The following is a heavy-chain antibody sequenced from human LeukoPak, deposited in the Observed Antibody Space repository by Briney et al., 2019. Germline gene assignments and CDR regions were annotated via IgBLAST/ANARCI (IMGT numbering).Heavy chain of an antibody. CDR3: ARTLRVGATIIWGYYYYYYMDV. Sequence: GESLKISCNGSGYSFTSYWIGWVRQMPGKGLEWMGIIYPGDSDTRYSPSFQGQVTISADKSISTAYLQWSSLKASDTAMYYCARTLRVGATIIWGYYYYYYMDVWGKGTTVTVSS. J-gene: IGHJ6*03. D-gene: IGHD1-26*01. CDR2: IYPGDSDT. CDR1: GYSFTSYW. V-gene: IGHV5-51*01.